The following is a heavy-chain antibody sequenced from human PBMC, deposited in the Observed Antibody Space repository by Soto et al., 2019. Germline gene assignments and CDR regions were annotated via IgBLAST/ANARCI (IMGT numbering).Heavy chain of an antibody. Sequence: QLVQSGAEVKKHGSSVKISCKASGGTFSSYVISWLRQAPGQGLEWMGGVIPILGQAYYAPNLQGRVTITADDSTRTAYMELSRLTSADTAVYFCARVGGVGAPPGTDFWGQGTLVTVSS. CDR3: ARVGGVGAPPGTDF. CDR1: GGTFSSYV. J-gene: IGHJ4*02. V-gene: IGHV1-69*01. D-gene: IGHD1-26*01. CDR2: VIPILGQA.